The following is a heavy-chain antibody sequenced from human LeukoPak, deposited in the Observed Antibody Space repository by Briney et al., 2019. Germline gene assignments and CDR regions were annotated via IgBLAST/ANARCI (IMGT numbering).Heavy chain of an antibody. Sequence: GESLKISCQGSGYSFTSYWIGWVRQMPGKGLEWMGIIYPDDSDTRYSPSFQGQVTISVDKSISTAYLQWSSLKASDTAMYYCARVWQGYGDPVGFDYWGQGTLVTVSS. V-gene: IGHV5-51*01. J-gene: IGHJ4*02. CDR3: ARVWQGYGDPVGFDY. D-gene: IGHD4-17*01. CDR2: IYPDDSDT. CDR1: GYSFTSYW.